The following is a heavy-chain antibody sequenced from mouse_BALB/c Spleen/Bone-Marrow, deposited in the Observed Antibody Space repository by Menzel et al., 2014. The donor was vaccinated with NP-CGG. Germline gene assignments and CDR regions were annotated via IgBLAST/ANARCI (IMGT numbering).Heavy chain of an antibody. CDR3: ARDGSCFPY. J-gene: IGHJ3*01. CDR1: GYAFTNYW. D-gene: IGHD2-3*01. CDR2: INPGSGGA. V-gene: IGHV1-54*03. Sequence: LVESGAELVRPGTSVKVSCKASGYAFTNYWIEWVKQRPGQGLEWIGVINPGSGGAKYNEKFKAKVTLTADKSSSTAYMQHSSLTSDDSAVYFCARDGSCFPYWRQGTPDTVSA.